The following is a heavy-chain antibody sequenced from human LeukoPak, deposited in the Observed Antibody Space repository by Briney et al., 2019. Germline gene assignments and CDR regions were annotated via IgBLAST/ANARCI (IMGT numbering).Heavy chain of an antibody. J-gene: IGHJ5*02. CDR2: IIPILGIA. Sequence: SVKVSCKASGGTFSSYAISWVRQAPGQGLEWMGRIIPILGIANYAQKFQGRVTITADKSTSTAYMELSSLRSEDTAVYYCARGDLSSSPPGPWGQGTLVTVSS. V-gene: IGHV1-69*04. D-gene: IGHD6-6*01. CDR1: GGTFSSYA. CDR3: ARGDLSSSPPGP.